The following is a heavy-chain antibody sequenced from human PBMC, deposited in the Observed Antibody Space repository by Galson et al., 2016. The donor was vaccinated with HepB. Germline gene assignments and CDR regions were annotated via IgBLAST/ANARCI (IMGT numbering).Heavy chain of an antibody. Sequence: ETLSLTCTVSGDSISSYFWSWIRQPAGKGLEWIGRIHTAGSTNYSPSLESRVTIEVDTSKKQFSLRVSSVTAADTAVYYCARTPLITGLEHFDFWGPGTLVTVSS. J-gene: IGHJ4*02. D-gene: IGHD4/OR15-4a*01. CDR3: ARTPLITGLEHFDF. V-gene: IGHV4-4*07. CDR2: IHTAGST. CDR1: GDSISSYF.